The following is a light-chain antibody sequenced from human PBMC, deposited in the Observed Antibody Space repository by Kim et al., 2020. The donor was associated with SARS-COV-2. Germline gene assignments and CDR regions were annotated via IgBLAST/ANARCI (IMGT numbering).Light chain of an antibody. J-gene: IGKJ1*01. CDR1: QGISNY. V-gene: IGKV1-27*01. CDR3: QKYDGAPWT. CDR2: AAS. Sequence: ASVGDRVTITGRASQGISNYVAWDQQKPGKVPELLIYAASALQSGVPSRFSGSGSGTDFTLTISSLQPEDVATYYCQKYDGAPWTFGHGTKVDIK.